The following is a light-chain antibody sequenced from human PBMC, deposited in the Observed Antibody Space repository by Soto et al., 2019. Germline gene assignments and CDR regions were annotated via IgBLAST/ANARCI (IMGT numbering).Light chain of an antibody. CDR2: DVS. J-gene: IGLJ1*01. V-gene: IGLV2-14*01. Sequence: QSVLTQPASVSGSPGQSITISCTGTSSDDGGYNYVSWYQQHPGKAPKLMIYDVSNRPSGVSNRFSGAKSGNTASLTISGLQAEDEADYYCSSYTSSSTYVVGTGTKVTVL. CDR1: SSDDGGYNY. CDR3: SSYTSSSTYV.